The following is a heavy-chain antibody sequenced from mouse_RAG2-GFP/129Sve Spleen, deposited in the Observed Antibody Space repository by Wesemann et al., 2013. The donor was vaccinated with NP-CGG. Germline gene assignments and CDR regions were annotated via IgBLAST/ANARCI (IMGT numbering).Heavy chain of an antibody. CDR3: ARGARATPYAMDY. V-gene: IGHV1S34*01. CDR2: ISCYNGAT. CDR1: GYSFTGYY. D-gene: IGHD3-1*01. Sequence: LVKTGASVKISCKASGYSFTGYYMHWVKQSHGKSLEWIGYISCYNGATSYNQKFKGKATFTVDTSSSTAYMQFNSLTSEDSAVYYCARGARATPYAMDYWGQGTSVTVSS. J-gene: IGHJ4*01.